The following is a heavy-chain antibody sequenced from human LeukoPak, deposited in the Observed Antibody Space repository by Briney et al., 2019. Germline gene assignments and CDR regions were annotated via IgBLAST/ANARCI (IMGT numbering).Heavy chain of an antibody. CDR3: AHTYCSSTSCYRQHAFDI. CDR1: SGSISSGGYY. V-gene: IGHV4-30-2*01. CDR2: IYHSGST. Sequence: SETLSLTCTVSSGSISSGGYYWSWIRQPPGKGLEWIGYIYHSGSTYYNPSLKSRVTISVDRSKNQFSLKLSSVTAADTAVYYCAHTYCSSTSCYRQHAFDIWGQGTMVTVSS. J-gene: IGHJ3*02. D-gene: IGHD2-2*02.